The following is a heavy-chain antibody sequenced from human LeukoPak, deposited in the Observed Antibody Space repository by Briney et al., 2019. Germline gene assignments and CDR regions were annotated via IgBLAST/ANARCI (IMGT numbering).Heavy chain of an antibody. V-gene: IGHV3-9*01. Sequence: GGSLRLSCAASGFTFDDYAMHRVRQAPGKGLEWVSGISWNSGSIGYADSVKGRFTISRDNAKNSLYLQMNSLRAEDTALYYCAKTSGSGSYYYGYSDYWGQGTLVTVSS. J-gene: IGHJ4*02. CDR2: ISWNSGSI. D-gene: IGHD3-10*01. CDR1: GFTFDDYA. CDR3: AKTSGSGSYYYGYSDY.